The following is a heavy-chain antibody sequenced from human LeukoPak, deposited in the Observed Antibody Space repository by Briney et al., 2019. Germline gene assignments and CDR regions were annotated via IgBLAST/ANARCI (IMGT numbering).Heavy chain of an antibody. CDR1: GYAFISYD. CDR3: ARGDYYYYMDV. V-gene: IGHV1-8*03. CDR2: MNPNSGNT. Sequence: ASVKVSCKASGYAFISYDINWVRQATGQGLEWMGWMNPNSGNTGYAQKFQGRVTITRNTSISTAYMELSSLRSEDTAVYYCARGDYYYYMDVWGKGTTVTVSS. J-gene: IGHJ6*03.